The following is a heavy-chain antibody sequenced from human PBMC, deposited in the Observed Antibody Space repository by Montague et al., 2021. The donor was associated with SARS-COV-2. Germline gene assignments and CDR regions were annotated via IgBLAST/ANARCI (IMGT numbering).Heavy chain of an antibody. CDR1: GFTFSSYD. CDR3: AREYSAPRWFGEYNRYGMDV. Sequence: SLRLSCAASGFTFSSYDMHWVRQAPGKGLEWVAGIWYDGSNQYYGDSVRGRFTISRDNSKNTLYLQMYSLRAEDTAVYYCAREYSAPRWFGEYNRYGMDVWGQGTTVTVSS. J-gene: IGHJ6*02. D-gene: IGHD3-10*01. CDR2: IWYDGSNQ. V-gene: IGHV3-33*08.